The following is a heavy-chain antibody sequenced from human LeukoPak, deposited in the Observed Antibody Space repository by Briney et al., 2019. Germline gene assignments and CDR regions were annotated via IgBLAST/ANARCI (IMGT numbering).Heavy chain of an antibody. J-gene: IGHJ4*02. D-gene: IGHD4-11*01. CDR1: GFTFSSYA. Sequence: PGGSLRLSCAASGFTFSSYAMSWVRQAPGKGLEWVSAISGNGGSTYYADSVKGRFTISRDNSKNTLYLQMNSLRAEDTAVYYCAKDPLTTVTPPYYFDYWGQGTLVTVSS. CDR2: ISGNGGST. CDR3: AKDPLTTVTPPYYFDY. V-gene: IGHV3-23*01.